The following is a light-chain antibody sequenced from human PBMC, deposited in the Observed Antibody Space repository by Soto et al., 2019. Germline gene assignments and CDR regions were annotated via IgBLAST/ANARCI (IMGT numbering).Light chain of an antibody. CDR3: RQSYSTPPN. J-gene: IGKJ2*01. CDR2: SAS. CDR1: RAINNY. Sequence: IPMTQSPSSLSASVGDRVTLTCRTSRAINNYVNWYQHHPGRVPKPLISSASILQAGVPSRFSAGVSGTHFALTINNLQPEDVATYYCRQSYSTPPNFGQGTKLEI. V-gene: IGKV1-39*01.